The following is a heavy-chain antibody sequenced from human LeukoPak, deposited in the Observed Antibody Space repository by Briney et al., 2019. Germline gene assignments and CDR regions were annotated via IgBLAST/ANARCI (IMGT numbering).Heavy chain of an antibody. CDR2: ISYDGSNK. Sequence: GGSLRLSCAASGFTFSSYGMHWVRQAPGKGLEWVAVISYDGSNKYYADSVKGRFTISRDNSKNTLYLQMNSLRAEDTAVYYCAKGDLGYAFDIWGQGTMVTVSS. CDR3: AKGDLGYAFDI. V-gene: IGHV3-30*18. J-gene: IGHJ3*02. D-gene: IGHD7-27*01. CDR1: GFTFSSYG.